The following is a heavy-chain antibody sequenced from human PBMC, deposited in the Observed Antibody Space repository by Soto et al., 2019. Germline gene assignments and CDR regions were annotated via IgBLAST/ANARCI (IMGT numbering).Heavy chain of an antibody. D-gene: IGHD2-21*02. Sequence: EVQLLESGGGLVQPGGSLRLSCAASGFTFSSYAMSWVRQAPGKGLEWVSGISVSGDSTYYAGSVKGRFTISRDNSKSTLYLQMNSLRAEDTAVYYRANIFRYGDPEYWGQGALVTVSS. J-gene: IGHJ4*02. CDR2: ISVSGDST. CDR1: GFTFSSYA. V-gene: IGHV3-23*01. CDR3: ANIFRYGDPEY.